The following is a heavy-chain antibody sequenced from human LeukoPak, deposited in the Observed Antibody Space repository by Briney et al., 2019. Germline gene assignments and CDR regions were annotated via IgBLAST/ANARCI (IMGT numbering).Heavy chain of an antibody. Sequence: ASVKVSCKASGYTFTGYYMHWVRQAPGQGPEWMGWINPNSGGTNYAQKFQGWVTMTRDTSISTAYMELSRLRSDDTAVYYCARGGPTIVVVVAATDWFDPWGQGALVTVSS. CDR1: GYTFTGYY. V-gene: IGHV1-2*04. D-gene: IGHD2-15*01. J-gene: IGHJ5*02. CDR3: ARGGPTIVVVVAATDWFDP. CDR2: INPNSGGT.